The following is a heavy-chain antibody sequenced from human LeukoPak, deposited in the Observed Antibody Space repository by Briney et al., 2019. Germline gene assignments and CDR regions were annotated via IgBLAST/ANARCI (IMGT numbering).Heavy chain of an antibody. CDR3: ARSKINTVTTGWYFDL. CDR2: VSIGGTYI. V-gene: IGHV3-21*01. Sequence: PGGSLRLSCAASGFTFSSYGMNWVRQAPGKGLEWVSSVSIGGTYIYYADSVKGRFTISRDDAKNSLYLQMNSLTAEDTAEYYCARSKINTVTTGWYFDLWGRGTLVTVSS. CDR1: GFTFSSYG. D-gene: IGHD4-17*01. J-gene: IGHJ2*01.